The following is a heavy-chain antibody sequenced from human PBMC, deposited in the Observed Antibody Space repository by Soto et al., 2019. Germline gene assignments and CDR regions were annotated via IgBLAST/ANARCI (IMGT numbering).Heavy chain of an antibody. CDR3: ARGPTTEKVAS. CDR1: GASIYNGGYF. Sequence: QVQLQESGPGLVRPSQTLSLPCSVSGASIYNGGYFWSWIRQSPGKGLEWIGHLHNSGSPYNNPSLKSRVTISADTSMNQFSLALTSVTAADTAMYYCARGPTTEKVASWGQGILVTVSS. V-gene: IGHV4-30-4*01. J-gene: IGHJ4*02. CDR2: LHNSGSP.